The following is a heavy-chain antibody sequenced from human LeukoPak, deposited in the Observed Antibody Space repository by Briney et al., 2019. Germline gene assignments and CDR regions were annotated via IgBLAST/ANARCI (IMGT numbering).Heavy chain of an antibody. CDR3: ARLTKNDSGSFRFGKKKRGYMDV. CDR1: GGSFSGYY. J-gene: IGHJ6*03. V-gene: IGHV4-34*01. Sequence: SETLSLTCAVYGGSFSGYYWSWIRQPPGKGMEWIGEINHSGSTNYNPSLKSRVTISVDTSKNQFSLKLSSVTAADTAVYYCARLTKNDSGSFRFGKKKRGYMDVWGKGTTVTISS. CDR2: INHSGST. D-gene: IGHD3-10*01.